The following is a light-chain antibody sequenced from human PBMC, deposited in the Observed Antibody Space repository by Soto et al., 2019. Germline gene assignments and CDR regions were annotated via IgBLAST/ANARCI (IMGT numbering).Light chain of an antibody. Sequence: DIQMTQSPSSLSASVGDRVTITCRASQGIRNYLAWYQQKPGKVPKLMIYTASTLHSGVPSRFSGSGSGTDFNLTISSLQPEDVATYYCQKYNSDPPWTCGQGTKVEIK. V-gene: IGKV1-27*01. CDR2: TAS. CDR3: QKYNSDPPWT. CDR1: QGIRNY. J-gene: IGKJ1*01.